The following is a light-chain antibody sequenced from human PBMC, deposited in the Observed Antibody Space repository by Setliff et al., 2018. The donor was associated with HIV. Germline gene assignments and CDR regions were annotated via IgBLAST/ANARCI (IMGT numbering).Light chain of an antibody. V-gene: IGLV3-21*03. CDR3: QVWDSSSDHLYA. CDR2: DNG. Sequence: SYELTQPPSVSVAPGKTARITCGGNNIGSKSVHWYQQKPGQAPVLVVYDNGDRPSGIPERFSGSNSGNTATLTISRVEAGDEADYYCQVWDSSSDHLYAFGTGTKVTVL. CDR1: NIGSKS. J-gene: IGLJ1*01.